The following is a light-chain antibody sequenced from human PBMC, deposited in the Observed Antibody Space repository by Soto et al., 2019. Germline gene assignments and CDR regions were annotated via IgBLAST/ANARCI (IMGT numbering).Light chain of an antibody. CDR3: QQRSNWPSIT. Sequence: EIVFTQSPGARSLSPAERSTLSCWASQSVSSYLAWYQQKPGQAARLLLYDASNRATGIPARLSGSGSGTDFTLTISSLEPEDFSVYYCQQRSNWPSITFGQGTRLEI. CDR2: DAS. CDR1: QSVSSY. J-gene: IGKJ5*01. V-gene: IGKV3-11*01.